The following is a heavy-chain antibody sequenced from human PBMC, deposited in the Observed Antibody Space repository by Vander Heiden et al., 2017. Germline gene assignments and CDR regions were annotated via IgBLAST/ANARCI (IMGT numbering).Heavy chain of an antibody. Sequence: QVQLVHAGAGVKKPGALAKVSFKPPGYSLNSHAMHWGRQAPEQRLEWMGWINAVSGNTKYSGNFQGRATITSDTSASTAYMELSSLRSEDTAFYYCARGSRPDNGGPYGAFDIWGQGTIVTVSS. D-gene: IGHD2-8*01. V-gene: IGHV1-3*01. CDR3: ARGSRPDNGGPYGAFDI. CDR2: INAVSGNT. J-gene: IGHJ3*02. CDR1: GYSLNSHA.